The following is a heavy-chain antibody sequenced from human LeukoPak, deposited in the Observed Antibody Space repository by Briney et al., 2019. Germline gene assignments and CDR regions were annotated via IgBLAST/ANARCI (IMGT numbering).Heavy chain of an antibody. J-gene: IGHJ4*02. V-gene: IGHV4-4*07. Sequence: SETLSLTCTVSGGSISSNYWSWIRQPAGKRLQWIGRIYTSGSTNYNPSLKIRVTMSVDTYKNQSHLKLSSVTAADTAVYSCARASQLYYFDYWGQGTLVTVSS. CDR1: GGSISSNY. CDR3: ARASQLYYFDY. D-gene: IGHD2-15*01. CDR2: IYTSGST.